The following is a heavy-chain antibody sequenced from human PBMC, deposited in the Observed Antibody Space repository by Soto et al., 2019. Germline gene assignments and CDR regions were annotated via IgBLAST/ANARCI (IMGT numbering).Heavy chain of an antibody. CDR3: ARETGYCSGGSCSYYYYYYMDV. D-gene: IGHD2-15*01. CDR2: INSDGSVT. J-gene: IGHJ6*03. Sequence: SGGSLRLSCAASGFTFSSYWMHWVRQAPGKGLVWVSRINSDGSVTSYADSVKGRFTISRDNAKNSLYLQMNSLRAEDTAVYYCARETGYCSGGSCSYYYYYYMDVWGKGTTVTVSS. CDR1: GFTFSSYW. V-gene: IGHV3-74*01.